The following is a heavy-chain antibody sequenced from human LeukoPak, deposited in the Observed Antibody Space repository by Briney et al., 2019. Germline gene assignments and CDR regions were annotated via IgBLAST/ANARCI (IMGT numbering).Heavy chain of an antibody. V-gene: IGHV4-34*01. Sequence: PSETLSLTCAVYGGSFSGYYWSWIRQPPGKGLEWIGEINHSGSTNYNPSLKSRVTISVDTSKNQFSLKLSSVTAADTAVYYCARLSRVDDSSGYLFDYWGQGTLVTVSS. D-gene: IGHD3-22*01. J-gene: IGHJ4*02. CDR2: INHSGST. CDR3: ARLSRVDDSSGYLFDY. CDR1: GGSFSGYY.